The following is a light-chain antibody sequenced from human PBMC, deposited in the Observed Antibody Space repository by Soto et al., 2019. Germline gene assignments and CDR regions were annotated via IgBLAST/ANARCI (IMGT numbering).Light chain of an antibody. CDR1: SSNIGAGYD. CDR3: QSYESSRSGWKV. Sequence: QSVLTQPPSVSGAPGQRVTISCTGSSSNIGAGYDVHWYQQLPGTAPKLLIYGNSNRPSGVPDRFSGSKSGTSASLAITGLQAEDEADYYCQSYESSRSGWKVFGGGTQLTVL. J-gene: IGLJ2*01. V-gene: IGLV1-40*01. CDR2: GNS.